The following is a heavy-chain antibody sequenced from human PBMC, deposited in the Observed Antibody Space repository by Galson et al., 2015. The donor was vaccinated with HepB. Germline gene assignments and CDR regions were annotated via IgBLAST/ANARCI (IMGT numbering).Heavy chain of an antibody. Sequence: QSGAEVKKPGESLRISCRGSGYSFSSYWISWVRQMPGRGLEWMGRIAPSDSSTNYSPSFQGHVTISVDRSITTAYLQWSSLKASDTAIYYCTSPLCFGDIDVWGQETTVTVSS. J-gene: IGHJ6*02. CDR3: TSPLCFGDIDV. CDR1: GYSFSSYW. CDR2: IAPSDSST. D-gene: IGHD3-10*01. V-gene: IGHV5-10-1*01.